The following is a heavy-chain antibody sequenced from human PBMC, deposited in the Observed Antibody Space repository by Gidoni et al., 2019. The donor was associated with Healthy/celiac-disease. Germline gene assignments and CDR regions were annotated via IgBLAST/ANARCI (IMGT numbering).Heavy chain of an antibody. CDR3: ARASLSLYSSSSFDYYYIDV. V-gene: IGHV3-33*01. Sequence: QVQLVESGGGVVEPGRSLRRYCGASGCTFRSYGMHWVRQAPGKGLEWVAVIWYDGSNKYYAHSVNGRFTISSDNSNTTLYLRMNSLSAEDTAVYYCARASLSLYSSSSFDYYYIDVWGKGTTVTVSS. CDR2: IWYDGSNK. D-gene: IGHD6-6*01. J-gene: IGHJ6*03. CDR1: GCTFRSYG.